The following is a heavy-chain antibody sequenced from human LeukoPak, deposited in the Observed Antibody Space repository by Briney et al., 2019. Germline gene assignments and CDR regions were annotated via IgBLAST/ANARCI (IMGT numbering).Heavy chain of an antibody. CDR2: ISAYNGNT. CDR1: GYTFSNHG. Sequence: ASVKVSCKASGYTFSNHGICWVRQAPGQGLEWMGWISAYNGNTNYAQKFQGRVTMTADTSTSTAYMELRTLRSDDTAVYYCARRVRRFGELFDAFDFWGQGTTVTVSS. V-gene: IGHV1-18*01. J-gene: IGHJ3*01. D-gene: IGHD3-10*01. CDR3: ARRVRRFGELFDAFDF.